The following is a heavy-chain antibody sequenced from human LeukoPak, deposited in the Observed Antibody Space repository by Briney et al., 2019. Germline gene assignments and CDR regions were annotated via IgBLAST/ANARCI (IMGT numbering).Heavy chain of an antibody. D-gene: IGHD3-22*01. J-gene: IGHJ6*02. CDR2: ISYDGTNK. Sequence: SCKASGYTFTSYAMHWVRQAPGKGLEWVAIISYDGTNKYYADSVKGRFTISRDNSKNTLYLQMNSLRAEDTAVYYCAGGPYYDSSGYLPNYYGMDVWGQGTTVTVSS. CDR3: AGGPYYDSSGYLPNYYGMDV. V-gene: IGHV3-30*04. CDR1: GYTFTSYA.